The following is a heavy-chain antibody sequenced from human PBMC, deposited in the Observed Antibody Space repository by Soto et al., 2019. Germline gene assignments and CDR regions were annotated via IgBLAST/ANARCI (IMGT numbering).Heavy chain of an antibody. J-gene: IGHJ5*02. CDR2: ISSTGLYT. Sequence: GGSLRLSCAASGFTFSNYGLSWVRQAPGKGLEWVSDISSTGLYTYLADSVKGRFTISRDNSKNTLYLQMNSLRVDDTAVYFCTKSWLFEKNWFDPWGQGTLVTVSS. CDR3: TKSWLFEKNWFDP. D-gene: IGHD3-22*01. V-gene: IGHV3-23*01. CDR1: GFTFSNYG.